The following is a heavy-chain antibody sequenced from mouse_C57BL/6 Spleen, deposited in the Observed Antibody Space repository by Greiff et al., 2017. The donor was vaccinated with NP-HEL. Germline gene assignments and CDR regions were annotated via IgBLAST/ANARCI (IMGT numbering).Heavy chain of an antibody. J-gene: IGHJ4*01. V-gene: IGHV1-7*01. CDR3: ARDYAESYYAMDY. Sequence: VQLQQSGAELAKPGASVKLSCKASGYTFTSYWMHWVKQRPGQGLEWIGYINPSSGYTKYNQKFKDKATLTADKSSSTAYMQLSSLTYEDSAVYYGARDYAESYYAMDYWGQGTSVTVSS. CDR2: INPSSGYT. CDR1: GYTFTSYW. D-gene: IGHD2-13*01.